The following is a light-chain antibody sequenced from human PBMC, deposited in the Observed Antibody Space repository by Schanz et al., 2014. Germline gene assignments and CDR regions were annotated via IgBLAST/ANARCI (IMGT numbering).Light chain of an antibody. CDR1: QSVSSSF. CDR2: GAS. Sequence: EIVLTQSPGTLSLSPGERAPLSCRASQSVSSSFLAWYQQKPGQAPRLLIYGASSRATGTPDRFSGSASGTDFTLTINSVEPEDFAVYYCQHYGTSPGTFGRGTKVEV. V-gene: IGKV3-20*01. J-gene: IGKJ1*01. CDR3: QHYGTSPGT.